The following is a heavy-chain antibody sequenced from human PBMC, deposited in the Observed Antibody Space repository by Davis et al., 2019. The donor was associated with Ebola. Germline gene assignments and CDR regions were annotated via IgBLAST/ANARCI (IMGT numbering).Heavy chain of an antibody. J-gene: IGHJ6*02. CDR1: GFTFSSYG. CDR3: ACTRIRLDGMDV. V-gene: IGHV3-33*01. Sequence: GESLKISCAASGFTFSSYGMHWVRQAPGKGLEWVAVIWYDGSNKYYADSVKGRFTISRDNSKNTLYLQMNSLRAEDTAVYYCACTRIRLDGMDVWGQGTTVTVSS. CDR2: IWYDGSNK. D-gene: IGHD2-8*01.